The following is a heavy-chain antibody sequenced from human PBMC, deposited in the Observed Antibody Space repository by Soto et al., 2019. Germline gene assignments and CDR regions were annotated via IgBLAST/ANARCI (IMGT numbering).Heavy chain of an antibody. V-gene: IGHV3-23*01. Sequence: GESLKISCAASGFTFSSYAMSWVRQAPGKGLEWVSAISGSGGSTYYADSVKGRFTISRDNSKNTLYLQMNSLRAEDTAVYYCAKEVTGYRIFGVVVTTEHYYMDVWGKGTTVTVSS. D-gene: IGHD3-3*01. CDR1: GFTFSSYA. CDR2: ISGSGGST. J-gene: IGHJ6*03. CDR3: AKEVTGYRIFGVVVTTEHYYMDV.